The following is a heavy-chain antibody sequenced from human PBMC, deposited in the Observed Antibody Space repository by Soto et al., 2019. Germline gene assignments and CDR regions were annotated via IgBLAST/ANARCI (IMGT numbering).Heavy chain of an antibody. CDR1: GYTFTRNL. Sequence: GSLNLSCKGSGYTFTRNLIAWVRQVPGKGLEWMGSIYPGDSDARYSLPFQGQVTFSADKSISTAYLQWSSLKASDSAMYYCARMSSGNWFDPWGQGTLVTVSS. CDR3: ARMSSGNWFDP. V-gene: IGHV5-51*01. J-gene: IGHJ5*02. CDR2: IYPGDSDA. D-gene: IGHD6-6*01.